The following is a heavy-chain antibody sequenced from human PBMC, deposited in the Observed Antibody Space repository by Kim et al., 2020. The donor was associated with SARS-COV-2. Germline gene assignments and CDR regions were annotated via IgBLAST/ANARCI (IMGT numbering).Heavy chain of an antibody. CDR1: GGSFSGYY. CDR2: INHSGST. CDR3: ARGPPAYYYGSGGYLL. D-gene: IGHD3-10*01. V-gene: IGHV4-34*01. Sequence: SETLSLTCAVYGGSFSGYYWSWIRQPPGKGLEWIGEINHSGSTNYNPSLKSRVTISVDTSKNQFSLKLSSVTAADTAVYYCARGPPAYYYGSGGYLLWGQGTLVTVSS. J-gene: IGHJ4*02.